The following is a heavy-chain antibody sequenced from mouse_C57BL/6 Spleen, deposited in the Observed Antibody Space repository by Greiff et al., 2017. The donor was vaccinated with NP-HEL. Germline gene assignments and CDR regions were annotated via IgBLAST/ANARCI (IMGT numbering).Heavy chain of an antibody. CDR1: GYTFTSYW. CDR2: IYPGSGST. V-gene: IGHV1-55*01. D-gene: IGHD2-4*01. Sequence: VQLQQSGAELVKPGASVKMSCKASGYTFTSYWITWVKQRPGQGLEWIGDIYPGSGSTNYNEKFKSKATLTVDTSSSTAYMQLSSLTSEDSAVYYCARSGNDYQAWFAYWGQGTLVTVSA. CDR3: ARSGNDYQAWFAY. J-gene: IGHJ3*01.